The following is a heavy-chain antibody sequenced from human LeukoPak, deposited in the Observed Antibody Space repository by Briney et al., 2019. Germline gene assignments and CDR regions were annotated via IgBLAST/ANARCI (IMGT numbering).Heavy chain of an antibody. CDR1: GFTFSSYA. CDR2: ISGSGGST. D-gene: IGHD6-19*01. J-gene: IGHJ5*02. CDR3: AKDQGSSSGWYP. V-gene: IGHV3-23*01. Sequence: GGSLRLSCAASGFTFSSYAMSWVRQAPGKGLEWVSAISGSGGSTYYADSVKGRFTISRDNSKNTLYLQMNSLRAEDTALYYCAKDQGSSSGWYPRGQGTLVTVSS.